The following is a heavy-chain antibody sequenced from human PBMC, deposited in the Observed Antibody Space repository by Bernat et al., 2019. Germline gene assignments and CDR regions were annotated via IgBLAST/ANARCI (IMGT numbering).Heavy chain of an antibody. V-gene: IGHV1-8*01. J-gene: IGHJ4*02. Sequence: QVQLVQSGAEVKKPGASVKVSCKASGYTFTSDDINWVRQATGQGLEWMGWMNPNSGNTGYAQKFQGRVPMPLNTSISTAYLALSSLRSADPAVYSCARGRPGGGTGTTDYWGQGTLVTVSS. CDR2: MNPNSGNT. CDR3: ARGRPGGGTGTTDY. CDR1: GYTFTSDD. D-gene: IGHD1-7*01.